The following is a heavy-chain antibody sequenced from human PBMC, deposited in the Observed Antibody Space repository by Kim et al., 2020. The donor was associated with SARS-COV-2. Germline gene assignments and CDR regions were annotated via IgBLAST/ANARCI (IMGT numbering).Heavy chain of an antibody. D-gene: IGHD6-19*01. CDR1: GYTFTGYF. CDR2: INPNSGGT. Sequence: ASVKVSCKASGYTFTGYFMHWVRQAPGQGLEWMGWINPNSGGTNYAQKFQGRVTMTRDTSIGTAYMELSRLRSDDTAVYYCARYEWLVHHAFDVWGQGTTVTVSS. CDR3: ARYEWLVHHAFDV. V-gene: IGHV1-2*02. J-gene: IGHJ3*01.